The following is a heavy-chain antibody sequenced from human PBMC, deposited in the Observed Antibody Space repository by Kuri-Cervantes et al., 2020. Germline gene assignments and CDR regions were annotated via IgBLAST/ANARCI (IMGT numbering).Heavy chain of an antibody. J-gene: IGHJ5*02. V-gene: IGHV4-4*07. D-gene: IGHD6-19*01. CDR2: IYTSGST. CDR3: ARLRAVAGTFSATYWFDP. Sequence: ESLKISCTVSGGSISSYYWSWIRQPAGKGLEWIGRIYTSGSTDYNPSLKSRVTISVDTSKNQFSLKLNSVTAADTAVYYCARLRAVAGTFSATYWFDPWGQGTLVTVSS. CDR1: GGSISSYY.